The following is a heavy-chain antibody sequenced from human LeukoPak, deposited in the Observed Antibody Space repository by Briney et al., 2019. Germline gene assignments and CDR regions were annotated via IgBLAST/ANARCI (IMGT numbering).Heavy chain of an antibody. CDR1: GFSFSRYW. Sequence: GGSLRLSCAASGFSFSRYWMSWVRQAPGKGLEWVANIKQDGSEKYYADSVKGRFTISRDNAKNSLYLQMNNLRAEDTAVYYCARGGYDYSDYWYFQHWGQGSLVTVSS. D-gene: IGHD4-11*01. J-gene: IGHJ1*01. CDR3: ARGGYDYSDYWYFQH. CDR2: IKQDGSEK. V-gene: IGHV3-7*01.